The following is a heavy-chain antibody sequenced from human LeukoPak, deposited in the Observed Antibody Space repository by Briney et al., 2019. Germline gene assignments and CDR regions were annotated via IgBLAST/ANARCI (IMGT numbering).Heavy chain of an antibody. Sequence: SETLSLTCTVSGGSISSYYWSWIRQLPGKGLEWIGYIYYSGSTNYNPSLKSRVTISVDTSKNQFSLKLSSVTAADTAVYYCVRRTATSSSWSAHAFDIWGQGTMVTVSS. J-gene: IGHJ3*02. D-gene: IGHD6-13*01. CDR1: GGSISSYY. CDR3: VRRTATSSSWSAHAFDI. V-gene: IGHV4-59*08. CDR2: IYYSGST.